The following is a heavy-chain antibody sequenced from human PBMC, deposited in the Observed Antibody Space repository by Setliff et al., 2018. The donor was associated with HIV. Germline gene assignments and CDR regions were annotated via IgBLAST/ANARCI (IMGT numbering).Heavy chain of an antibody. CDR1: GFPLGEYA. CDR2: IKSKAYGETT. J-gene: IGHJ4*02. Sequence: GGSLRLSCTASGFPLGEYAMSWVRQAPGKGLEWVGIIKSKAYGETTESAASVKGRFTLSRDDSKSIAYLQLNSLKTEGTGVYYCTPPTGTYCGQGTLVTVSS. CDR3: TPPTGTY. D-gene: IGHD4-4*01. V-gene: IGHV3-49*04.